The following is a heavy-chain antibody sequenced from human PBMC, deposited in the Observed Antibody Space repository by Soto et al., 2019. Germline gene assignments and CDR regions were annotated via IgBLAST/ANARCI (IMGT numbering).Heavy chain of an antibody. CDR2: INPNSGGT. J-gene: IGHJ6*02. CDR3: ATGRLGNGLDV. Sequence: QVQLVQSGAEVEKPGASVKVSCKASGDTFTADYIHWVRQAPGQGLEWMGWINPNSGGTKYAQKFQGWVTMTRDTSISTAYMELSRLTSDDTAVYYCATGRLGNGLDVWGQRTTVTVSS. V-gene: IGHV1-2*04. CDR1: GDTFTADY.